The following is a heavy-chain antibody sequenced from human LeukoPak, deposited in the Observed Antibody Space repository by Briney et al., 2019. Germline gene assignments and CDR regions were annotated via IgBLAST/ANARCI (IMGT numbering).Heavy chain of an antibody. CDR2: INGDGSST. CDR1: GFTFSSYW. CDR3: ATQGLLSN. J-gene: IGHJ4*02. D-gene: IGHD3-22*01. Sequence: GGSLRLSCAASGFTFSSYWMHWVRQAPGKGLVWVSRINGDGSSTSYADSVKGRFTISRDNAKNTLYLQMNSLRAEDTAVYYCATQGLLSNWGQGTLVTVSS. V-gene: IGHV3-74*01.